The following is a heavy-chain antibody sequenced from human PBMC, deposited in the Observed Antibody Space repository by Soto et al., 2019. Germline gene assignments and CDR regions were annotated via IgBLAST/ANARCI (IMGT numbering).Heavy chain of an antibody. CDR3: AKRRGAGGDFDY. V-gene: IGHV3-23*01. CDR1: GFTFSTYA. D-gene: IGHD2-15*01. J-gene: IGHJ4*02. CDR2: VSSGGGT. Sequence: GGSLRLSCAASGFTFSTYAMGWVRQAPGKGLEWVSVVSSGGGTHYADSVKGRFTVSRDNSKNTLSLQMNSLRADDTAAYYCAKRRGAGGDFDYWGQGALVTVSS.